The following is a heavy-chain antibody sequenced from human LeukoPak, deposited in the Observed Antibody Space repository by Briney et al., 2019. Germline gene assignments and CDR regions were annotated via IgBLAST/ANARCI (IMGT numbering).Heavy chain of an antibody. CDR1: GFTFSSYA. J-gene: IGHJ4*02. Sequence: PGGSLRLSCAASGFTFSSYAMSWVRQAPGKGLEWVSAISGSGGSTYYADSVKGRFTISRDNSKNTLDLQMNSLRAEDTAVYYCAKDPYSGSYSRDYWGQGTLVTVSS. V-gene: IGHV3-23*01. CDR2: ISGSGGST. CDR3: AKDPYSGSYSRDY. D-gene: IGHD1-26*01.